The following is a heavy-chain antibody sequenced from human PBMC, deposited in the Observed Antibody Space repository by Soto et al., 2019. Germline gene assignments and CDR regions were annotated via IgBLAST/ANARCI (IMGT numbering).Heavy chain of an antibody. CDR3: ARGGIQLWFSWHFDL. D-gene: IGHD5-18*01. V-gene: IGHV3-7*01. J-gene: IGHJ2*01. CDR1: GFTYSNYW. Sequence: EVQLVESGGGLVQPGGSLRLSCAASGFTYSNYWMSWVRQAPGKGLEWVANIKQDGSEQYYVDAVKGRGSISRDNAKNTLYLQMNSLRAEDTAVYYCARGGIQLWFSWHFDLWGRGTLVTVSS. CDR2: IKQDGSEQ.